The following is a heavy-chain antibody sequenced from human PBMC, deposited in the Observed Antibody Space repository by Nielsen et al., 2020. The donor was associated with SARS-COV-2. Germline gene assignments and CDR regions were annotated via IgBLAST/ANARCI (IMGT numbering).Heavy chain of an antibody. V-gene: IGHV1-58*01. D-gene: IGHD3-10*01. Sequence: SVKVSCKASGFTFTSSAVQWVRQARGQRLEWIGWIVVGSGNTNYAQKFQERVTITRDMSTSTAYMELSSLRSEDTAVYYCAADSYYYGSGSYYSYYYYYGMDVWGQGTTVTVSS. CDR2: IVVGSGNT. CDR3: AADSYYYGSGSYYSYYYYYGMDV. J-gene: IGHJ6*02. CDR1: GFTFTSSA.